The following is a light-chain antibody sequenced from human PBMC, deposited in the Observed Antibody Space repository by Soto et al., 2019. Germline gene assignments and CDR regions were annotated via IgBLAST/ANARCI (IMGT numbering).Light chain of an antibody. CDR3: QQFSSYPLT. V-gene: IGKV3-20*01. CDR2: DAS. CDR1: QTVRNNY. J-gene: IGKJ4*01. Sequence: EFVLMQSPGTLSLSPGERATLSCRASQTVRNNYLAWYQQKPGQAPRLLIYDASSRATGIPDRFSGGGSGTDFTLTISRLEPEDFAVYYCQQFSSYPLTFGGGTKVHIK.